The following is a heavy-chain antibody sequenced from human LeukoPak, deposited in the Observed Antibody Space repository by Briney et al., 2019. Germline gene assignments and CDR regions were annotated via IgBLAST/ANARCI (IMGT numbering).Heavy chain of an antibody. V-gene: IGHV4-4*02. D-gene: IGHD3-16*01. J-gene: IGHJ5*02. CDR1: GGSITSSNW. Sequence: SETLSLTCAVSGGSITSSNWWSWVRQPPGKGLEWIGEIYHGGSTNYNPSLKSRVTISVDKSKNQFSLKLSSVTAADTAVYYCARGIQVGYVLWFDPWGQGTLVTVSS. CDR3: ARGIQVGYVLWFDP. CDR2: IYHGGST.